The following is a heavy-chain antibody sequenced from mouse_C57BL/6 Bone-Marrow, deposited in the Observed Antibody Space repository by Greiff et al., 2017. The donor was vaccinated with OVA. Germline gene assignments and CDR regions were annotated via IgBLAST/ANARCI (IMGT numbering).Heavy chain of an antibody. Sequence: QVQLKESGAELARPGASVKLSCKASGYTFTSSGISWVKQRTGQGLEWIGEIYPRSGNTYYNEKFKGKATLTADKSSSTAYMELRSLTSEDSAVYFCAREGNYAMDYWGQGTSVTVSS. CDR2: IYPRSGNT. J-gene: IGHJ4*01. CDR1: GYTFTSSG. CDR3: AREGNYAMDY. V-gene: IGHV1-81*01.